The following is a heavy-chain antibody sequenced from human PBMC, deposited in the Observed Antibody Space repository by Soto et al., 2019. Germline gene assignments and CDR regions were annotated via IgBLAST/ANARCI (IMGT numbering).Heavy chain of an antibody. D-gene: IGHD4-17*01. CDR2: FDPDEAET. Sequence: QVQLVQSGAEVKKPGASVKVSCKVSGYTLNAVAMHWVRQAPGKGLEWLGGFDPDEAETIYAQHFQGRVTMTEDTSTDTVYMELSSLRSEYTALYFCTTYHGDYDFDHWGQGTLVTVSS. CDR1: GYTLNAVA. CDR3: TTYHGDYDFDH. V-gene: IGHV1-24*01. J-gene: IGHJ5*02.